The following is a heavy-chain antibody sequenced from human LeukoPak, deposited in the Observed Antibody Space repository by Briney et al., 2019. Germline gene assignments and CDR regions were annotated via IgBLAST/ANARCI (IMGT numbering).Heavy chain of an antibody. D-gene: IGHD6-13*01. Sequence: GEXLKISFKGSGSRFTSYWIGWVREMPGKGVEGMGIIYPGDSDTRYSPSFQGQVTISADKSISTAYLQWSSLKASDTAMYYCARRLGYSSSWYNRGWFDHWGQGTLVTVSS. J-gene: IGHJ5*02. CDR1: GSRFTSYW. CDR3: ARRLGYSSSWYNRGWFDH. V-gene: IGHV5-51*01. CDR2: IYPGDSDT.